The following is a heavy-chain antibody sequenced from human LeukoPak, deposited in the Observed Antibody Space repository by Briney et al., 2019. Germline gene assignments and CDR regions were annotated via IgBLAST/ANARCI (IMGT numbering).Heavy chain of an antibody. Sequence: GGSLRLSCAASGFTDSNNYMSWVRQAPGKGLEWVSVIYSGGSTYNADSVKGRFTISRDNSKNTLYLQMNSLRAEDTAVYYCARSVTTVGLGAFDIWGQGTMVTVSS. CDR2: IYSGGST. V-gene: IGHV3-53*01. J-gene: IGHJ3*02. CDR3: ARSVTTVGLGAFDI. D-gene: IGHD4-11*01. CDR1: GFTDSNNY.